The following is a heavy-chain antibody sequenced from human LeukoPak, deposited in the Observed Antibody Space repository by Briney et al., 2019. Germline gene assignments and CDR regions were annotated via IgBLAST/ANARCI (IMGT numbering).Heavy chain of an antibody. Sequence: ASVKVSCKASGYTFTSYGISWVRQAPGQGLEWMGWISAYNGNTNYAQKLQGRVTMTTDTSTSTAYMELRSLRSDDTAVYYCARDSACSSTSCYGSVDYWGQGTLVTVSS. CDR3: ARDSACSSTSCYGSVDY. D-gene: IGHD2-2*01. CDR1: GYTFTSYG. V-gene: IGHV1-18*01. J-gene: IGHJ4*02. CDR2: ISAYNGNT.